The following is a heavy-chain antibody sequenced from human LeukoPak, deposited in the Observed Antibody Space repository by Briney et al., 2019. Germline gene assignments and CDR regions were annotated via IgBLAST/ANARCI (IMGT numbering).Heavy chain of an antibody. D-gene: IGHD1-26*01. Sequence: GGSLRLSCAASGFTFSSYGMHWVRQAPGKGLEWVAVISHDGSNKYYADSVKGRFTISRDNSKNTLYLQMNSLRAEDTAVYYCAKGGSYYFLGYWGQGTLVTVSS. CDR3: AKGGSYYFLGY. CDR1: GFTFSSYG. CDR2: ISHDGSNK. J-gene: IGHJ4*02. V-gene: IGHV3-30*18.